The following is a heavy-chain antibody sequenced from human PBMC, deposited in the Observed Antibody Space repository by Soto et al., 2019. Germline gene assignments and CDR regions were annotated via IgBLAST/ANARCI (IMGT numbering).Heavy chain of an antibody. CDR2: IIPIFGTA. CDR1: GGTFSSYA. D-gene: IGHD2-15*01. J-gene: IGHJ4*02. Sequence: QVQLVQSGAEVKKPGSSVKVSCKASGGTFSSYAISWVRQAPGQGLEWMGGIIPIFGTANYAQQFQGRVTITADESTSTAYMELSSLRSEDTAVYYCASPGGGYCSGGSCFLVYWGQGTLVTVSS. V-gene: IGHV1-69*01. CDR3: ASPGGGYCSGGSCFLVY.